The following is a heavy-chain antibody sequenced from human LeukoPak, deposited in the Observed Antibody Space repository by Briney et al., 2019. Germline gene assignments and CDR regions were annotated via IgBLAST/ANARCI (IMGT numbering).Heavy chain of an antibody. CDR2: IYENGGTT. CDR1: GFTFRSHA. V-gene: IGHV3-23*01. J-gene: IGHJ4*02. CDR3: ARVPSRYYFDY. Sequence: GGSLRLSCVGSGFTFRSHAMSWVRQAPEKGLEFVSGIYENGGTTYYADSVKGRFSISRDNSKNTLYLQMNSLRAEDTAVYYCARVPSRYYFDYWGQGTLVTVSS.